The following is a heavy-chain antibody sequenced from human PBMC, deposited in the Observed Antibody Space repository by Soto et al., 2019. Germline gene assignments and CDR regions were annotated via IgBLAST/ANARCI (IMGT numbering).Heavy chain of an antibody. Sequence: GSLVKVSCKASGYTFISHATHWVRQAPGQGLEWMGWINAVSGDTKYSEKFQGRVTISRDTSANTAYMDLSGLRTEDTAVYYCARGTGTSWFDYWGQGTLVTVSS. D-gene: IGHD6-13*01. J-gene: IGHJ4*02. V-gene: IGHV1-3*01. CDR3: ARGTGTSWFDY. CDR2: INAVSGDT. CDR1: GYTFISHA.